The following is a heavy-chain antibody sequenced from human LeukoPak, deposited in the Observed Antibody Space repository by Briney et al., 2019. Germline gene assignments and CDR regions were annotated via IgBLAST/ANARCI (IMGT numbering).Heavy chain of an antibody. V-gene: IGHV1-2*02. D-gene: IGHD6-13*01. CDR2: IIPNNGVT. CDR1: GYTFTGYY. J-gene: IGHJ4*02. Sequence: ASVKVSCKTSGYTFTGYYIHWVRQAPGQGLEWMGWIIPNNGVTSYAQKFQGRVTMTRDTSINTGYMELRRLKSDDTAVYFCARSLFSSSWSAFDYWGQGTLVTVSS. CDR3: ARSLFSSSWSAFDY.